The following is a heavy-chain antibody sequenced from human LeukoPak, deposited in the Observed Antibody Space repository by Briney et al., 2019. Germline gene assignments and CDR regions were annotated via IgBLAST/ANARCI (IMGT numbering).Heavy chain of an antibody. Sequence: ASVKVSCKASRYTFISYDINWVRQATGQRLEWVGWMNPNSSNTGNAQKIQGKVNMTTNTSISTADMELSSLRSEDTAEYYCARDDISGYEPRENWGEGTLVTVSS. J-gene: IGHJ4*02. CDR1: RYTFISYD. D-gene: IGHD3-22*01. V-gene: IGHV1-8*01. CDR3: ARDDISGYEPREN. CDR2: MNPNSSNT.